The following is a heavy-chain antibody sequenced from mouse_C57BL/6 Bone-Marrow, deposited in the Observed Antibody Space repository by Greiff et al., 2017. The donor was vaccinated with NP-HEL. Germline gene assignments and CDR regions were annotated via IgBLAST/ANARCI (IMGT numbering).Heavy chain of an antibody. D-gene: IGHD1-1*01. V-gene: IGHV14-4*01. CDR1: GFNIKDDY. CDR3: TTLYYYGSSYADY. CDR2: IDPENGDT. J-gene: IGHJ2*01. Sequence: QLQQSGAELVRPGASVKLSCTASGFNIKDDYMHWVKQRPEQGLEWIGWIDPENGDTEYASKFQGKANITADTSSNTAYLQLSSLTSEDTAVYYCTTLYYYGSSYADYWGQGTTLTVSS.